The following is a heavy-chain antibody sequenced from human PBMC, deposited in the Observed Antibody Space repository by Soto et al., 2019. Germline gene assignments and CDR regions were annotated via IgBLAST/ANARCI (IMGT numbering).Heavy chain of an antibody. CDR1: GGSISSGGYS. CDR3: ARCLYYGGNSYYFDY. J-gene: IGHJ4*02. Sequence: PSETLSLTCAVSGGSISSGGYSWSWIRQPPGKGLEWIGYIYHSGSTYYNPSLKSRVTISVDRSKNQFSLKLSSVTAADTAVYYCARCLYYGGNSYYFDYWGQGTLVTVST. D-gene: IGHD4-17*01. CDR2: IYHSGST. V-gene: IGHV4-30-2*01.